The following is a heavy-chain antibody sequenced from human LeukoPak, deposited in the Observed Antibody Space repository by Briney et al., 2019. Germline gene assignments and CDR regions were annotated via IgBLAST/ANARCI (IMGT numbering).Heavy chain of an antibody. V-gene: IGHV1-24*01. CDR2: FDPEDGET. Sequence: ASVKVSCKVSGYTLTELSMHWVRQAPGKGLEWMGGFDPEDGETIYAQKFQGRVTMTEDTSTDTACMELSSLRSEDTAVYYCATGPDYYYYYGMDVWGQGTTVTVSS. CDR3: ATGPDYYYYYGMDV. J-gene: IGHJ6*02. CDR1: GYTLTELS.